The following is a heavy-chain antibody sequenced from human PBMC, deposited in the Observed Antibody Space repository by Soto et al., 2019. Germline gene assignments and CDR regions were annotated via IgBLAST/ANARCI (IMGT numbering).Heavy chain of an antibody. CDR3: ATGHRGLTGTTVVVTVPGWFDP. D-gene: IGHD2-21*02. V-gene: IGHV3-30*03. J-gene: IGHJ5*02. Sequence: PGGSLRLSCAASGFTFGVYSMQWVRQAPGKGPECVAVISYDGSDGYYSDSVRGRFTISRDNSNNMLYLEMNSLRPEDTAVYYCATGHRGLTGTTVVVTVPGWFDPWGQGALVTVSS. CDR1: GFTFGVYS. CDR2: ISYDGSDG.